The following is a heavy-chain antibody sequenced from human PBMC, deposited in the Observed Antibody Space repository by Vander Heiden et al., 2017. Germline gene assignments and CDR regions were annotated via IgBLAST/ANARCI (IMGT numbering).Heavy chain of an antibody. V-gene: IGHV3-15*01. CDR3: TPDRVIHLPCFDY. CDR2: VKSKTDGGTT. Sequence: GLEWIGRVKSKTDGGTTDYGAPANGRFTISRDDSKSSFFLRMSSLTTDDTAIYDSTPDRVIHLPCFDYWGQGTLVTVSP. J-gene: IGHJ4*02.